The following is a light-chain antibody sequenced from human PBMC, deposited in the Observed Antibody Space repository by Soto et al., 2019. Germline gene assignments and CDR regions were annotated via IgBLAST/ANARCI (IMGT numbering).Light chain of an antibody. CDR1: QSVSSD. CDR3: QQYGKSPLT. V-gene: IGKV3-15*01. Sequence: DIVVKKSPATLSVSPAERPTLSWRASQSVSSDLVWYQQKAGQAPRLLIYDTSTRATGIPARFSGSGSGTEFTLTISSLQSEDSAVYHCQQYGKSPLTFGGGTKVDIK. J-gene: IGKJ4*01. CDR2: DTS.